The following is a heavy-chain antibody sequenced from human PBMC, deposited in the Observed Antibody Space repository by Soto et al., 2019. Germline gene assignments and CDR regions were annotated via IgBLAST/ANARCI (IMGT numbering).Heavy chain of an antibody. CDR2: ISGSGGST. Sequence: EVQLLESGGGLVQPGGSLRLSCAASGFTFSSYAMSWVRQAPGNGLEWVSAISGSGGSTYYADSVKGRFTISRDKSKNTLYLQKNSLRAEDTAVYYCAKVRPIAVAGTRNYFDYWGQGTLVTVSS. D-gene: IGHD6-19*01. J-gene: IGHJ4*02. CDR1: GFTFSSYA. CDR3: AKVRPIAVAGTRNYFDY. V-gene: IGHV3-23*01.